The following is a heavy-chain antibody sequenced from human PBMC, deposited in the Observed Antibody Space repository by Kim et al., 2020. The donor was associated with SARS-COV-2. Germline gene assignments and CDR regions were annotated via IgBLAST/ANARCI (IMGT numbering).Heavy chain of an antibody. CDR1: GFTFDENA. J-gene: IGHJ4*02. V-gene: IGHV3-43*02. CDR3: ARYGSGNYIDY. D-gene: IGHD3-10*01. CDR2: ISGDGGRT. Sequence: GGSLRLSCTASGFTFDENAMHWVCQGPGRGLDWLSLISGDGGRTYYADSVKGRFTVSRDNNKNSLYLQMNSLSTEDTAFYYCARYGSGNYIDYWGQGTLV.